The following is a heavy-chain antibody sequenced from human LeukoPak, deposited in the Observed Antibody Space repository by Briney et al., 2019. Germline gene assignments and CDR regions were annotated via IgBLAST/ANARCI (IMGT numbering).Heavy chain of an antibody. CDR2: IYPGDYDS. J-gene: IGHJ4*02. CDR3: ARMTSDWYLDY. Sequence: GESLHISCKGSGYNFTNDWIAWVRQMPGRGLEWMGIIYPGDYDSRYSLSFEGQVTISADKSISTAYLRWSSLKASDTAMYYCARMTSDWYLDYWGQGTLVTVSS. CDR1: GYNFTNDW. D-gene: IGHD6-19*01. V-gene: IGHV5-51*01.